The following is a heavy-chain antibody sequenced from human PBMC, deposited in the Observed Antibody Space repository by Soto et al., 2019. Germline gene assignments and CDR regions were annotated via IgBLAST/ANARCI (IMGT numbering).Heavy chain of an antibody. D-gene: IGHD6-6*01. V-gene: IGHV3-15*01. CDR2: IKSKTDGGTT. CDR3: TGTYYSSSMRFDY. CDR1: GFTFSNAW. J-gene: IGHJ4*02. Sequence: EVQLVESGGGLVEPGGSLRLSCSTSGFTFSNAWMTWVRQVPGKGLEWVGRIKSKTDGGTTDYAAPVKGRFTISRDDSKSTLYMQMNSLKTEDTAIYYCTGTYYSSSMRFDYWGQGTLVSFAS.